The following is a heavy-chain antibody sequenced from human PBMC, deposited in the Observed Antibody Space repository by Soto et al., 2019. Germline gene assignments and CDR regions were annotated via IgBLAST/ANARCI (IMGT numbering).Heavy chain of an antibody. CDR3: PKGFIVVVNPIRTDDNLDV. CDR1: VLRVKTYS. Sequence: RLSCSACVLRVKTYSINLLRQATGKGLEWVASISGSGGTINYADSVKGRFTTSRYTSKNTLYLQMNSLSAEATAVYYCPKGFIVVVNPIRTDDNLDVWGQGTM. V-gene: IGHV3-23*01. CDR2: ISGSGGTI. D-gene: IGHD2-21*01. J-gene: IGHJ3*01.